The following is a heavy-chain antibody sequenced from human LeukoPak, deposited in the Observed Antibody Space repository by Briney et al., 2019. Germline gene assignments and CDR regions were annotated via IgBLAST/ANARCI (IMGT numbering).Heavy chain of an antibody. D-gene: IGHD6-13*01. CDR3: ARGIIAAAGTYHYFDY. CDR2: INTNTGNP. V-gene: IGHV7-4-1*02. Sequence: ASVKVSCKASGYTFTSYAMNWVRQAPGQGLEWMGWINTNTGNPTYAQGFTGRFVFSLDTSVSTAYLQISSLKAEDTAVYYCARGIIAAAGTYHYFDYWGQGTLVTVSS. CDR1: GYTFTSYA. J-gene: IGHJ4*02.